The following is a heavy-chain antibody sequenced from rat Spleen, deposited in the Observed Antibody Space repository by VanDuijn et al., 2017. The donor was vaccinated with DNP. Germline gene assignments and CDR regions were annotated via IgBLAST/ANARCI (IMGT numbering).Heavy chain of an antibody. V-gene: IGHV5-17*01. J-gene: IGHJ3*01. CDR3: ATQGQLGITWFAY. Sequence: EVQLVESGGDLIQPGRSLKLSCAASGFTFSDYAMAWVRQAPKNGLEWVAIISDDGTRTYYRDSVKGRFTISRDDAKSTLYLQMDSLGSEDTATYYCATQGQLGITWFAYWGQGTLVTVSS. D-gene: IGHD1-10*01. CDR1: GFTFSDYA. CDR2: ISDDGTRT.